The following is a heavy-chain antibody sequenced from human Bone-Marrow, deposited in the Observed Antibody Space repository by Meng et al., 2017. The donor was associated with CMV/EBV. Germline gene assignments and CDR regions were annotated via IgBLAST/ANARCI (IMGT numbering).Heavy chain of an antibody. V-gene: IGHV1-46*01. D-gene: IGHD6-6*01. CDR3: ARVHPRLGQFRKSIAAQFDP. CDR1: GYTFTSYY. J-gene: IGHJ5*02. CDR2: INPSGGST. Sequence: ASVKVSCKASGYTFTSYYMHWVRQAPGQGLEWMGIINPSGGSTSYAQKFQGRVTMTRDTSTSTVYMELSSLRSEDTAVYYCARVHPRLGQFRKSIAAQFDPWGQGTLVTVSS.